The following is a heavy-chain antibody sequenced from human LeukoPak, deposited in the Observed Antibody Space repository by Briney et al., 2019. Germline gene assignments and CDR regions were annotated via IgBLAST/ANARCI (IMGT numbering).Heavy chain of an antibody. J-gene: IGHJ4*02. D-gene: IGHD3-3*01. Sequence: WDTLCLTCTVSGCSFSSSSYYWGWIRQPQGQGLEWIGSIYCSGRTYYNPSIKSRVTICVNTSNNQFSPKKSSMTADATAVYYCATQFFTITIFGVVTLYYFDYWGQGTLVTVSS. CDR2: IYCSGRT. CDR3: ATQFFTITIFGVVTLYYFDY. CDR1: GCSFSSSSYY. V-gene: IGHV4-39*01.